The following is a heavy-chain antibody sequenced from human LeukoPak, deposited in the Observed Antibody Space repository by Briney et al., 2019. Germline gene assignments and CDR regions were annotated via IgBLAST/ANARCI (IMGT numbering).Heavy chain of an antibody. D-gene: IGHD6-19*01. V-gene: IGHV4-34*01. CDR1: GGSFSHYY. Sequence: KPSETLSLTCAVYGGSFSHYYWSWIRQPPGKGLEWIGEINHSGSTTYNPSLQSRVTISVDTSKNQFSLKLSSVTAADTAMYYCARLGIAVAGTRYLQHWGQGTLVTVSS. CDR2: INHSGST. CDR3: ARLGIAVAGTRYLQH. J-gene: IGHJ1*01.